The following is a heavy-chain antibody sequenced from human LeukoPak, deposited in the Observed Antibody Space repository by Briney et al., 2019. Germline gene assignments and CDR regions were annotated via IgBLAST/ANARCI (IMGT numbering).Heavy chain of an antibody. V-gene: IGHV3-7*03. CDR2: IKEDGSEI. Sequence: PGGSLRLSCAASGFTFTTYWMSWVRQAPEKGLEWVANIKEDGSEIHYVDSVKGRFTISRDNSKNTLYLQMNSLRAEDTAVYYCAKESEIAAAGIAFDIWGQGTMVTVSS. CDR3: AKESEIAAAGIAFDI. D-gene: IGHD6-13*01. J-gene: IGHJ3*02. CDR1: GFTFTTYW.